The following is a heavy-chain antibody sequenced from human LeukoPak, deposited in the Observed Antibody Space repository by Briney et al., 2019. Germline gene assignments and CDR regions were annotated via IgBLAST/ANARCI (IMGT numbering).Heavy chain of an antibody. Sequence: GGSLRLSCAASGFTFSSYGMHWVRQAPGKGLEWVAAIWYDGSNKYHGDSVKGRFTISRDNFKNTLYLQMNSLRAEDTAVYYCAKEVIVGVSFDCWGQGTLVTVSS. CDR1: GFTFSSYG. CDR3: AKEVIVGVSFDC. J-gene: IGHJ4*02. V-gene: IGHV3-33*06. D-gene: IGHD1-26*01. CDR2: IWYDGSNK.